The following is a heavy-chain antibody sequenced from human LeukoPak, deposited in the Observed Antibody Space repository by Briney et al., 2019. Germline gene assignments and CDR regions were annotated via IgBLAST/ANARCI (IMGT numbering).Heavy chain of an antibody. D-gene: IGHD6-13*01. Sequence: GESLKISCKGSGYTFTNYWIGWVRQMPGKGLEWMGIIYPGDSDTRYSPSFQGQVTISADKSISTAYLQWSSLKASDTAMYYCARRYSSSWYGDYYYYMDVWGKGTTVTVSS. CDR3: ARRYSSSWYGDYYYYMDV. J-gene: IGHJ6*03. V-gene: IGHV5-51*01. CDR2: IYPGDSDT. CDR1: GYTFTNYW.